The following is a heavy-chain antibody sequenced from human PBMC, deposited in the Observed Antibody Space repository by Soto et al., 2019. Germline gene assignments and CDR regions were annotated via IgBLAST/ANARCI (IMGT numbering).Heavy chain of an antibody. CDR1: GFTFSNAW. CDR2: IKSKTDGGTT. Sequence: EVQLVESGGGLVKPGGSLRLSCEASGFTFSNAWMSWVRQAPGKGLEWVGRIKSKTDGGTTDYAAPVKGRFTISRDDSKNTLYLQMNSLKTEDTAVYYCTTDSLNIAAAGTYWGQGTLVTVSS. CDR3: TTDSLNIAAAGTY. D-gene: IGHD6-13*01. J-gene: IGHJ4*02. V-gene: IGHV3-15*01.